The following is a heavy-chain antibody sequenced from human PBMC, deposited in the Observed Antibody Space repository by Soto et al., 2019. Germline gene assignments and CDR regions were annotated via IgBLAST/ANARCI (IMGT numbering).Heavy chain of an antibody. CDR1: GFTFSESV. Sequence: PGGSLRLSCAASGFTFSESVMSWIRQAPGKGLEWVSSISTTSTFTDYAASLKGRVTVSRDNSRNALFLQLDSLRDEDTAVYFCARGAVSRQHFYYGFDVWGQGTTVTVSS. D-gene: IGHD4-17*01. V-gene: IGHV3-11*06. CDR2: ISTTSTFT. J-gene: IGHJ6*02. CDR3: ARGAVSRQHFYYGFDV.